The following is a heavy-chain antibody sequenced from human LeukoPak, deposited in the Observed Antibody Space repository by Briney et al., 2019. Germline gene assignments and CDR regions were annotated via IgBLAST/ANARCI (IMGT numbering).Heavy chain of an antibody. CDR2: ISYSGST. J-gene: IGHJ4*02. V-gene: IGHV4-39*01. Sequence: SETLSLTCSVSGGSISSSSYYWGWIRQPPGKGLEWIGTISYSGSTFYNPSLKSRVTISVDTSKNQFSLKLNSVTAADTAVYYCARLGSGWSNDYWGQGTLVTVSS. D-gene: IGHD6-19*01. CDR1: GGSISSSSYY. CDR3: ARLGSGWSNDY.